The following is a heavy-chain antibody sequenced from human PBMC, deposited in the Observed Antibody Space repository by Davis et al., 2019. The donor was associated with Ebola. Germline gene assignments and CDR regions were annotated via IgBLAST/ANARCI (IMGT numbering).Heavy chain of an antibody. CDR3: ARGRDYDFWSGLDY. CDR1: GYTFTGSY. Sequence: ASVKVSCKASGYTFTGSYMHWVRQAPGQGLEWMGWINPNSGGTNYAQKFQGWVTMTRDTSISTAYMELSRLRSDDTAVYYCARGRDYDFWSGLDYWGQGTLVTVSS. CDR2: INPNSGGT. D-gene: IGHD3-3*01. J-gene: IGHJ4*02. V-gene: IGHV1-2*04.